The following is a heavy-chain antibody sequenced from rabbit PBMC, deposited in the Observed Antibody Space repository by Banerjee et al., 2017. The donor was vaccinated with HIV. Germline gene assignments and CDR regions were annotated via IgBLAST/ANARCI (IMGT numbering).Heavy chain of an antibody. Sequence: QSLEESGGDLVKPGASLTLTCTASGFSSSSSYYMCWVRQAPGKGLEWIACIDTGSRGYTWYASWAKGRFTISKTSSTTVTLQMTSLTAADTATYFCARDSAGWGGFVFNLWGPGTLVTVS. V-gene: IGHV1S40*01. D-gene: IGHD4-1*01. CDR3: ARDSAGWGGFVFNL. CDR1: GFSSSSSYY. CDR2: IDTGSRGYT. J-gene: IGHJ4*01.